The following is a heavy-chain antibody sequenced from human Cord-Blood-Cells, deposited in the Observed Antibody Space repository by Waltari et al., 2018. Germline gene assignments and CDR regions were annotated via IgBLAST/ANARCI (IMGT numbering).Heavy chain of an antibody. Sequence: EVQLVESGGGLVQPGGSLRLPCAAPGFTFSTLWMSWVRQAPGKGLEWVANIKQDGSEKYYVDSVKGRFTISRDNAKNSLYLQMNSLRAEDTAVYYCALGRLGKGLFDYWGQGTLDTVSS. CDR1: GFTFSTLW. CDR3: ALGRLGKGLFDY. D-gene: IGHD7-27*01. V-gene: IGHV3-7*01. CDR2: IKQDGSEK. J-gene: IGHJ4*02.